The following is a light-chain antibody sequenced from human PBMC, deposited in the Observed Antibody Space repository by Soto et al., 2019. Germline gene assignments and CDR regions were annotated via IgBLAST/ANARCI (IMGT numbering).Light chain of an antibody. CDR2: AAS. Sequence: AIQMTQSPSSLSASVGDRVTITCRASQGIRNELGWYQQRPGKAPKLLIYAASTLESGVPSSFSASGSGTDFTLTISSLRPEDFATYYCLQDSKYPRTFGQGTKVEIK. J-gene: IGKJ1*01. V-gene: IGKV1-6*01. CDR3: LQDSKYPRT. CDR1: QGIRNE.